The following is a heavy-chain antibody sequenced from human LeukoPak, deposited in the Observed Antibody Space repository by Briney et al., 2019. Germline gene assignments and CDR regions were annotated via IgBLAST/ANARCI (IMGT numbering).Heavy chain of an antibody. CDR2: IYSGGST. V-gene: IGHV3-53*01. CDR3: ARATLDN. J-gene: IGHJ4*02. Sequence: GGSLRLSCAASGFTVGSTYISWVRQAPGKGLEWVSVIYSGGSTKYADSVEARFTISRDNSKNTVYLQMNNLRAEDTAVYYCARATLDNWGQGTLVTVSS. CDR1: GFTVGSTY.